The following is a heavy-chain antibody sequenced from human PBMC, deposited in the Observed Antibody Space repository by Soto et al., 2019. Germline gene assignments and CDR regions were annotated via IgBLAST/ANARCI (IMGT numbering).Heavy chain of an antibody. CDR3: AKNMGRVTTSWHFDY. CDR2: IHGGGNSA. Sequence: EVQLLESGGGLVQPGRSLRLSCAASGFTFSGYAMSWVRQAPGKGLEWVSVIHGGGNSAYYADSVKGRFTISRDNSKNTLYLQTRSMRGEDTAVYYCAKNMGRVTTSWHFDYWGQGTLVTVSS. J-gene: IGHJ4*02. CDR1: GFTFSGYA. V-gene: IGHV3-23*01. D-gene: IGHD4-17*01.